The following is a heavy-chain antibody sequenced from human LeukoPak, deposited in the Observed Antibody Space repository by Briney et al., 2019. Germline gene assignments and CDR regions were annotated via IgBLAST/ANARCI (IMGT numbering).Heavy chain of an antibody. D-gene: IGHD1-26*01. CDR1: GGSISSSIHF. CDR2: IYYSGST. V-gene: IGHV4-39*07. J-gene: IGHJ5*02. CDR3: ARVYSGSYYDVRWGYNWFDP. Sequence: SETLSLTCTVSGGSISSSIHFWGWFRQPPGTGLEWIGSIYYSGSTYYNPSLKSRVTISVDTSKNQFSLKLSSVTAADTAVYYCARVYSGSYYDVRWGYNWFDPWGQGTLVTVSS.